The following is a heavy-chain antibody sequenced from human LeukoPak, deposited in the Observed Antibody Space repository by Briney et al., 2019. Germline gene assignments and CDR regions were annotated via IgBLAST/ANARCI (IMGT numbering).Heavy chain of an antibody. CDR3: TRDRGLKYDFWSGYFAFDY. Sequence: GGSLRLSCTASGFTFGDYAMSWVRQAPGKGLEWVGFIRSKAYGGTTEYAASVKGRFTISRDDSKSIAYLQMNSLKTEDTAVYYCTRDRGLKYDFWSGYFAFDYWGQGTLVTVSS. J-gene: IGHJ4*02. D-gene: IGHD3-3*01. V-gene: IGHV3-49*04. CDR1: GFTFGDYA. CDR2: IRSKAYGGTT.